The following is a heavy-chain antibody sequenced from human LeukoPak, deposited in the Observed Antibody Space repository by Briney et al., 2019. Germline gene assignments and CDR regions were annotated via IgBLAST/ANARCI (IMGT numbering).Heavy chain of an antibody. CDR3: ARDSQDIVVVPAAIGGNDFDY. J-gene: IGHJ4*02. CDR1: GYTFTGYY. CDR2: INPDSGGT. Sequence: ASVKVSCKASGYTFTGYYMHWVRQAPGQGLEWMGWINPDSGGTNYAQKFQGRVTMTRDTSISTAYMELSRLRSDDTAVYYCARDSQDIVVVPAAIGGNDFDYWGQGTLVTVSS. D-gene: IGHD2-2*02. V-gene: IGHV1-2*02.